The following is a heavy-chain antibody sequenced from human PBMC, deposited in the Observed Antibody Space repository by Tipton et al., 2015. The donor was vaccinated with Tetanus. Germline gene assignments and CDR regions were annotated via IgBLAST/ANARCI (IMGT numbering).Heavy chain of an antibody. CDR2: IIPIFGTI. CDR1: GGSFSTYI. D-gene: IGHD3-22*01. J-gene: IGHJ4*02. CDR3: ARSRGGTRVYYAIAF. Sequence: QSGPEVKKPGSSVKVSCKTSGGSFSTYITSWVRQAPGQGLEWMGGIIPIFGTITYAQKFQGRITITADRSTNTAYMELSSLRSEDTAVYYCARSRGGTRVYYAIAFWGQGTPVTVSS. V-gene: IGHV1-69*06.